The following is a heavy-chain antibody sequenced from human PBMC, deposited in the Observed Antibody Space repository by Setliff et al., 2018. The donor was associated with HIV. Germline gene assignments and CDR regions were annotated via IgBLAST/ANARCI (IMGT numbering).Heavy chain of an antibody. V-gene: IGHV1-46*01. CDR3: AKNRNLVVVISTFDC. CDR1: GYTFTGYY. J-gene: IGHJ4*02. CDR2: INPGGGST. D-gene: IGHD3-22*01. Sequence: ASVKVSCKASGYTFTGYYMHWVRQAPGQGLEWMGMINPGGGSTTYTQKLQGRVTMTRDTSTSTVYMDLSSLRSEDTAVYYCAKNRNLVVVISTFDCWGQGTLVTVSS.